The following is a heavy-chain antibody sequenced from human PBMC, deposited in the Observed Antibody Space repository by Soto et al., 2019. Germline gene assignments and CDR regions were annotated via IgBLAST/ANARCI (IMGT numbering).Heavy chain of an antibody. J-gene: IGHJ6*02. Sequence: GGSLRLSCAASGFTFSSYSMNWVRQAPGKGLEWVSSISSSSSYIYYADSVKGRFTISRDNAKNSLYLQMNSLRAEDTAVYYCARADDFWSGYLSYYYYGMDVWGQGTTVTVSS. CDR3: ARADDFWSGYLSYYYYGMDV. D-gene: IGHD3-3*01. CDR1: GFTFSSYS. CDR2: ISSSSSYI. V-gene: IGHV3-21*01.